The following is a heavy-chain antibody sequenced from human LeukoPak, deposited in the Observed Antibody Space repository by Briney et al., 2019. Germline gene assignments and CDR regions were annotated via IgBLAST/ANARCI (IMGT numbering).Heavy chain of an antibody. Sequence: PSETLSLTCAVYGVSFSGYYWSWIRQPPGKGLEWIGEINHSGSTNYNPSLKSRVTISVDTSKNQFSLKLSSVTAADTAVYYCARVSNTAMGAYYFDYWGQGTLVTVSS. CDR1: GVSFSGYY. V-gene: IGHV4-34*01. D-gene: IGHD5-18*01. CDR2: INHSGST. CDR3: ARVSNTAMGAYYFDY. J-gene: IGHJ4*02.